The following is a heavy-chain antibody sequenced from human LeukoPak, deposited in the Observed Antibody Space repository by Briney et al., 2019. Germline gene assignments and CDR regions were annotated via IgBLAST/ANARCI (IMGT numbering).Heavy chain of an antibody. CDR1: GGSISSGGYY. Sequence: ASETLSLTCTVSGGSISSGGYYWSWIRQHPGKGLEWIGYIYYSGSTYYNPSLKSRVTISVDTSKNQFSLKLSSVTAADTAVYHCARDDLDAFDIWGQGTMVTVSS. V-gene: IGHV4-31*03. D-gene: IGHD3-3*01. CDR3: ARDDLDAFDI. J-gene: IGHJ3*02. CDR2: IYYSGST.